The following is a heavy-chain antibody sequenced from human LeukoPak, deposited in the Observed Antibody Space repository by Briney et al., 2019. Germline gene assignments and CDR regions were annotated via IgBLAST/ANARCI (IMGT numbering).Heavy chain of an antibody. D-gene: IGHD2-2*01. CDR2: MNPNSGNT. CDR1: GYTFTSYD. Sequence: ASVKVSCKASGYTFTSYDINWVRQAPGQGLEWMGWMNPNSGNTGYAQKFQGRATMTRNTSISTAYMELSSLRSEDTAVYYCAIYPGVYQLLWSDAFDIWGQGTMVTVSS. J-gene: IGHJ3*02. CDR3: AIYPGVYQLLWSDAFDI. V-gene: IGHV1-8*01.